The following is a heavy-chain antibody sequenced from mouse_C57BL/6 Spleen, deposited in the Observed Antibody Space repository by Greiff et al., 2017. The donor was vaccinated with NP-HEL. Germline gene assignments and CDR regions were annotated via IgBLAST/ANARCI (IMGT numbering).Heavy chain of an antibody. J-gene: IGHJ2*01. D-gene: IGHD2-4*01. Sequence: QVQLQQSGPELVKPGASVKISCKASGYAFSSSWMNWVKQRPGKGLEWIGRIYPGDGGTNYNGKFKGKATLTADKSSSTAYMQLSSLTSEDSAVDFCGSGYDDYDGFDYWGQGTTLTASS. CDR2: IYPGDGGT. CDR3: GSGYDDYDGFDY. V-gene: IGHV1-82*01. CDR1: GYAFSSSW.